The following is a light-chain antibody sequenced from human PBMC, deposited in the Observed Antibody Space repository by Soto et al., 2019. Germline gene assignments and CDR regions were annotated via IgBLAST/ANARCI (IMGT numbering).Light chain of an antibody. V-gene: IGKV3-11*01. CDR1: QSVSSY. CDR3: QQSSNWPPIN. J-gene: IGKJ5*01. Sequence: EIVLTQSPATLSLSPVERATLSFRASQSVSSYLAWYQQKPGQAPRLLIYDASNRATGIPARFSGSGSGTDFTLTISSLEPEDFAVYYCQQSSNWPPINFGQGTRLEIK. CDR2: DAS.